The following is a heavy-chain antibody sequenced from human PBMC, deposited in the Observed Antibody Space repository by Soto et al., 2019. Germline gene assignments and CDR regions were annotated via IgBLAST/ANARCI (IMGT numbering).Heavy chain of an antibody. Sequence: VGSLRLSCAASGFTLSSYAMSWVRQAPGKGLEWVSAISGSGGSTYYADSVKGRFTISRDNSKNTLYLQMNSLRAEDTAVYYCAKDPSVDYYDSSGPFDYWGQGTLVTVSS. CDR3: AKDPSVDYYDSSGPFDY. V-gene: IGHV3-23*01. CDR1: GFTLSSYA. J-gene: IGHJ4*02. D-gene: IGHD3-22*01. CDR2: ISGSGGST.